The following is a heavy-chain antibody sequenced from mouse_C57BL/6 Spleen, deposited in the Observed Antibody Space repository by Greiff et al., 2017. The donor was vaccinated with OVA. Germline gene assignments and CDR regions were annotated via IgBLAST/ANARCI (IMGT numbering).Heavy chain of an antibody. CDR3: AKRDDYDGYAMDY. V-gene: IGHV2-5*01. J-gene: IGHJ4*01. Sequence: VKLVESGPGLVQPSQSLSITCTVSGFSLTSYGVHWVRQSPGKGLEWLGVIWRGGSTDYNAAFMSRLSITKDNSKSQVFFKMNSLQADDTAIYYCAKRDDYDGYAMDYWGQGTSVTVSS. D-gene: IGHD2-4*01. CDR2: IWRGGST. CDR1: GFSLTSYG.